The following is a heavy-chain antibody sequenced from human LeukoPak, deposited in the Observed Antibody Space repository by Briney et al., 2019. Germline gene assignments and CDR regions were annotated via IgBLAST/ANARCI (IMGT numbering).Heavy chain of an antibody. CDR1: GVSFSGYY. V-gene: IGHV4-34*01. Sequence: SETLSLTCAAYGVSFSGYYWSWIRQPPGKGLEWIGEINHSGSTNYNPSLKSRLTISVDKTKNQFHLKLTSVTAADTAVDYCARGRIRSGGSHNWFDPWGQGTLVTVSS. D-gene: IGHD2-15*01. CDR2: INHSGST. J-gene: IGHJ5*02. CDR3: ARGRIRSGGSHNWFDP.